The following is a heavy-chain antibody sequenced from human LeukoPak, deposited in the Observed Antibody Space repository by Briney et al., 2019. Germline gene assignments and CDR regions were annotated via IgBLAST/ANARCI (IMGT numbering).Heavy chain of an antibody. CDR1: EYTFTGYY. CDR2: INPNSGGT. Sequence: GASVKVSCKASEYTFTGYYKHWVRQAPGQGLEWMGWINPNSGGTNYAQQFQGRVTMTRDTSISTANMELSRLRSDDTAVYYCARVATLAYCGGDCYPDAFDIWGQGTMVTVSS. J-gene: IGHJ3*02. D-gene: IGHD2-21*01. CDR3: ARVATLAYCGGDCYPDAFDI. V-gene: IGHV1-2*02.